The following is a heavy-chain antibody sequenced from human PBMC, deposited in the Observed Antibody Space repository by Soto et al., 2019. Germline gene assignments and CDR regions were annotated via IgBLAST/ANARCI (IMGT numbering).Heavy chain of an antibody. CDR1: GYTFTGYY. D-gene: IGHD2-2*01. CDR2: INPNSGGT. CDR3: ARDYCSSTSCYGASAFDI. V-gene: IGHV1-2*04. Sequence: GASVKVSCKASGYTFTGYYMHWVRQAPGQGLEWMGWINPNSGGTNYAQKFQGWVTMTRDTSISTAYMELSRLRSDDTAVYYCARDYCSSTSCYGASAFDIWGQGTMVTVSS. J-gene: IGHJ3*02.